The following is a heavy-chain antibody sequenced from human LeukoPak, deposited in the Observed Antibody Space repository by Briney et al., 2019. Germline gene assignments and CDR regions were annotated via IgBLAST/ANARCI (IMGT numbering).Heavy chain of an antibody. Sequence: GALRLSCEASGFTFSSLDMSRVRQAPGKGLEWISYISGSGSAIYYADSVKGRFSISRDNAKNSLNLEMHSLRAEDTAVYYCARSDAPHDYYDYWGQGTLVTVSS. V-gene: IGHV3-48*03. CDR1: GFTFSSLD. CDR2: ISGSGSAI. J-gene: IGHJ4*02. CDR3: ARSDAPHDYYDY.